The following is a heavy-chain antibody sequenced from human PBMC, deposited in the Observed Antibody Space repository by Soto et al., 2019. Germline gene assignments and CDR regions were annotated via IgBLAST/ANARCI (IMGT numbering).Heavy chain of an antibody. CDR2: IKSDGSST. J-gene: IGHJ4*02. V-gene: IGHV3-74*01. Sequence: LRLSCAASGFTFTIYWMHWVRQAPGQGLVWVSSIKSDGSSTNYADSVKGRFTVSRDNAKNTVYLQMNSLRAEDTAVYYCARGGRGGFDYWGQGALVTVSS. D-gene: IGHD3-16*01. CDR1: GFTFTIYW. CDR3: ARGGRGGFDY.